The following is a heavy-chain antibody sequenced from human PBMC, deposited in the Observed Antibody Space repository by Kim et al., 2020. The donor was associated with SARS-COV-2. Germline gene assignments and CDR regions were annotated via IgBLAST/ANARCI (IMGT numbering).Heavy chain of an antibody. CDR2: IIPMVGKA. Sequence: SVKVSCKVFGETFSSYNINWVRQAPGQGLEWMGRIIPMVGKADYAQKFQGRVTIIADRSTSTAYMDVSSLRSEDTAVYYCARPAGGFGDSLDYWGQGTLVTVSS. J-gene: IGHJ4*02. CDR3: ARPAGGFGDSLDY. D-gene: IGHD3-10*01. CDR1: GETFSSYN. V-gene: IGHV1-69*02.